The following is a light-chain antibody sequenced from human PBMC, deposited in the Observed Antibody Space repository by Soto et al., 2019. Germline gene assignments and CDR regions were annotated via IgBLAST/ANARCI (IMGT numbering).Light chain of an antibody. CDR1: QSVSSSY. CDR2: GAS. J-gene: IGKJ1*01. CDR3: QQYNNWPRT. V-gene: IGKV3-15*01. Sequence: EILLTQSPGTLSLSPGERPTLSCRASQSVSSSYLAWYQQKPGQAPRLLIYGASTRATGIPARFSGSGSGTEFTLTISSLQSEDFAVYYCQQYNNWPRTFGQGTKVDI.